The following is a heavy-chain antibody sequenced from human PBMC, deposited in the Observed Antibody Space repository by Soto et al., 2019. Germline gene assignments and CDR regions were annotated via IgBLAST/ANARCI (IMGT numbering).Heavy chain of an antibody. D-gene: IGHD2-15*01. J-gene: IGHJ4*02. CDR1: GYTFTSYG. V-gene: IGHV1-18*01. Sequence: QVQLVQSGAEVKKPGASVKVSCKASGYTFTSYGISWVRQAPGQGLEWMGWISAYSGNTNYAQKLQGRVTMTTDTYTSTAYMELSSLGSNVTTGYYCARGRTKETSVVTSNRGEGTLVTVSS. CDR2: ISAYSGNT. CDR3: ARGRTKETSVVTSN.